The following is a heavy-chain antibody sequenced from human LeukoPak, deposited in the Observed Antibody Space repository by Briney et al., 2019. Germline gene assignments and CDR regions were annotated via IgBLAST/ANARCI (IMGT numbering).Heavy chain of an antibody. CDR3: AKDARAHLRVVVVAATGWFDP. CDR2: IKQDGTEK. CDR1: GFTFTTYW. D-gene: IGHD2-15*01. V-gene: IGHV3-7*03. Sequence: GGSLRLSCAASGFTFTTYWMSWVRQAPGKGLEWVANIKQDGTEKYYVDSVKGRFTISRDNAKNSLYLQMNSPRAEDTALYYCAKDARAHLRVVVVAATGWFDPWGQGTLVTVSS. J-gene: IGHJ5*02.